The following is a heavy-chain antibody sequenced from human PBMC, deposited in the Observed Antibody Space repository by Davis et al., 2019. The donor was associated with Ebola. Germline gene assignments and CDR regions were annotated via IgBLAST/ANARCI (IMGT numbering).Heavy chain of an antibody. D-gene: IGHD6-19*01. V-gene: IGHV4-31*03. Sequence: PSETLSLTCTVTGESMSSGGYFWSWIRQHPVRGLEWIGYIYSTGSTDYNPSLKSRVTISLDTSKNQFSLKLSSVTAADTVLYYCAGIRGQWLQDWGQGTLVTVSS. J-gene: IGHJ4*02. CDR2: IYSTGST. CDR1: GESMSSGGYF. CDR3: AGIRGQWLQD.